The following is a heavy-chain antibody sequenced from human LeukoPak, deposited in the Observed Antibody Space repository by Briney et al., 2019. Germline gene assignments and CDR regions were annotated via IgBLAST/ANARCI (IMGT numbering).Heavy chain of an antibody. Sequence: SETLSLTCTVSGGSISSGGYYWSWIRQPPGKGLEWIGYIYHSGSTYYNPSLKSRVTISVDTSKNQFSLKLSSVTAADTAVYYCARVVVRGDYFDYWGQGTLVTVSS. D-gene: IGHD4-23*01. V-gene: IGHV4-30-2*01. CDR3: ARVVVRGDYFDY. J-gene: IGHJ4*02. CDR2: IYHSGST. CDR1: GGSISSGGYY.